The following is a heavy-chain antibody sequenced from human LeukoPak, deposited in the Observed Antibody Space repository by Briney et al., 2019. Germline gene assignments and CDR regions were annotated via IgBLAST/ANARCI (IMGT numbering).Heavy chain of an antibody. CDR3: AKDSGLFYDSSGYYY. CDR1: GFTFSSYG. Sequence: GGSLRLSCAASGFTFSSYGMHWVRQAPGKGLEWVAFVRYDGSNKYYADSVKGRFTISRDNSKNTLYLQMNSLRAEDTAVYYCAKDSGLFYDSSGYYYWGQGTLVTVSS. CDR2: VRYDGSNK. V-gene: IGHV3-30*02. J-gene: IGHJ4*02. D-gene: IGHD3-22*01.